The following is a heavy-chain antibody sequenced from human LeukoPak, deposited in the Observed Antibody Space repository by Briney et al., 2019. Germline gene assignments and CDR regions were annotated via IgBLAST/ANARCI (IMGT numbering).Heavy chain of an antibody. CDR3: ARDLKLDGSSGYYAFDI. Sequence: PSETLSLTCTVSGGSISSYYWSWIRQPPGKGLEWIGYIYYSGSTNYNPSLKSRVTISLDTSKNQFSLKMSSVTAADTAVYYCARDLKLDGSSGYYAFDIWGQGTMVTVSS. CDR1: GGSISSYY. D-gene: IGHD3-22*01. J-gene: IGHJ3*02. CDR2: IYYSGST. V-gene: IGHV4-59*01.